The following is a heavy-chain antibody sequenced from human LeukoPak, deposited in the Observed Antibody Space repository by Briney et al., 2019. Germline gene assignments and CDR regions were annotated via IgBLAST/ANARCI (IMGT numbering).Heavy chain of an antibody. J-gene: IGHJ4*02. V-gene: IGHV3-21*01. Sequence: WGSLRLSCAASGFTFSSYSIIWVRQVPGKGLECVSSISTSSSYIYYADSVKGRFTISRDNAKNSLYLQMNSLRAEDTAVYYCARADWDTAMIDYWGQGTLVTVSS. D-gene: IGHD5-18*01. CDR3: ARADWDTAMIDY. CDR1: GFTFSSYS. CDR2: ISTSSSYI.